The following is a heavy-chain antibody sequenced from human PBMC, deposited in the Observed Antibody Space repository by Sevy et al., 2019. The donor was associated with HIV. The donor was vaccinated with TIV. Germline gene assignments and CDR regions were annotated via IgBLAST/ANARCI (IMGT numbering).Heavy chain of an antibody. CDR3: ARDGGCSSTSRLLYLDY. CDR1: GFTFSSYT. CDR2: ITSGITYI. V-gene: IGHV3-21*01. J-gene: IGHJ4*02. D-gene: IGHD2-2*01. Sequence: GGSLRLSCAASGFTFSSYTMNWVRQAPGKGLEWVSSITSGITYIYYADSLKGRFTISRDNAKNSLYLQMNSLRAEDTAAYYCARDGGCSSTSRLLYLDYWGQGSLVTVSS.